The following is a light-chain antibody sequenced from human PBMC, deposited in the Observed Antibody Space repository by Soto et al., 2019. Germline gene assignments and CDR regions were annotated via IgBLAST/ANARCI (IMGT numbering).Light chain of an antibody. CDR2: NNA. Sequence: QSVLTQPPSVSAAPGQRVTISCTGSYSNIGAGYDVHWYQQLPGTAPKLLIYNNANRPSGVPDRFSGSKSGTSASLAIAGLQAEDEADYYCQSYDSSLSGRVFGGGIKLTVL. CDR1: YSNIGAGYD. J-gene: IGLJ3*02. CDR3: QSYDSSLSGRV. V-gene: IGLV1-40*01.